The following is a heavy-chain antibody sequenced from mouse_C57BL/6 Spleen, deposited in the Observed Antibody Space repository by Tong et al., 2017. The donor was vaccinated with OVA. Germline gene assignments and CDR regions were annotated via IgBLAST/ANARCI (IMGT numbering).Heavy chain of an antibody. J-gene: IGHJ1*01. V-gene: IGHV5-2*01. CDR3: ARQSPPHWYIDV. CDR1: EYEFPSHD. CDR2: INSDGGST. Sequence: EVQLQEPGAEFVQPGESVKLSCESNEYEFPSHDMSWVRKTPEKRLELVADINSDGGSTYYPDTMERRFIISIDNTNKTVYLQMSSLRSEDSALYYCARQSPPHWYIDVWGQGTTVTVSS.